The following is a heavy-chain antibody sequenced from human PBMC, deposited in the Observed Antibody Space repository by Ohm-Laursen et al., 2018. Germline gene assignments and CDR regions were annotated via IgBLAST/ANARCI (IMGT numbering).Heavy chain of an antibody. CDR1: GFTVSSIY. CDR2: ISDNSDST. Sequence: SLRLSCAASGFTVSSIYMSWVRQAPGKGLEWVSGISDNSDSTYYADSVKGRFTISRDNSKNTLYLQLNSLRVEDTAVYHCAKGYTSRGYAPNYWGQGTLVTVSS. J-gene: IGHJ4*02. D-gene: IGHD3-22*01. CDR3: AKGYTSRGYAPNY. V-gene: IGHV3-23*01.